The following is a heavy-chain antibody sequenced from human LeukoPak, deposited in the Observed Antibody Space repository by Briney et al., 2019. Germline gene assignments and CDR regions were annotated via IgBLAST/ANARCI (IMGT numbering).Heavy chain of an antibody. CDR1: GYSFITYP. Sequence: ASVKVSCKASGYSFITYPINWVRQAPGQGLEWMGWINPNSGGTNYAQKFQGRVTMTRDTSISTAYMELSRLRSDDTAVYYCARGGYSGSIGYWGQGTLVTVSS. J-gene: IGHJ4*02. CDR2: INPNSGGT. CDR3: ARGGYSGSIGY. D-gene: IGHD5-12*01. V-gene: IGHV1-2*02.